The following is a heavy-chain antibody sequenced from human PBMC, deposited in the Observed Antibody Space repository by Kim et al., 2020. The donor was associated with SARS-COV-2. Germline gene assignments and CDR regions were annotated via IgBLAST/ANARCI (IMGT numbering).Heavy chain of an antibody. CDR1: GFTFSSYA. CDR2: ISGSGGST. CDR3: AKDHRTKLGIAAAGRLGYFDY. V-gene: IGHV3-23*01. J-gene: IGHJ4*02. D-gene: IGHD6-13*01. Sequence: GGSLRLSCAASGFTFSSYAMSWVRQAPGKGLEWVSAISGSGGSTYYADSVKGRFTISRDNSKNTLYLQMNSLRAEDTAVYYCAKDHRTKLGIAAAGRLGYFDYWGQGTLVTVSS.